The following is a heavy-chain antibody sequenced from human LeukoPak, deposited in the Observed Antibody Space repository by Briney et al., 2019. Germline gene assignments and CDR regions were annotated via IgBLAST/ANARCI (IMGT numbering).Heavy chain of an antibody. CDR1: GFTFSSYG. V-gene: IGHV3-33*01. Sequence: PGRSLRLSCAASGFTFSSYGMHWVRQAPGKGLEWVAVIWYDGSNKYYADSVKGRFTISRDNAKNSLYLQINSLRAEDTAVYYCARDFVYGDSLEYFQDWGQGTLVTVSS. CDR3: ARDFVYGDSLEYFQD. J-gene: IGHJ1*01. D-gene: IGHD4-17*01. CDR2: IWYDGSNK.